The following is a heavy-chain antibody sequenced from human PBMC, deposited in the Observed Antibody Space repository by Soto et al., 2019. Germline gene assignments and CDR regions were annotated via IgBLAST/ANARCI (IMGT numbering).Heavy chain of an antibody. CDR3: ARQSARIAVAGKKYYFDY. CDR2: IYYSGST. Sequence: SETLSLTCTVSGGSISSSSYYWGWIRQPPGKGLEWIGGIYYSGSTYYNPSLKSRVTISVDTSKNQFSLKLSSVTAADTAVYYCARQSARIAVAGKKYYFDYWGQGTLVTVSS. D-gene: IGHD6-19*01. V-gene: IGHV4-39*01. J-gene: IGHJ4*02. CDR1: GGSISSSSYY.